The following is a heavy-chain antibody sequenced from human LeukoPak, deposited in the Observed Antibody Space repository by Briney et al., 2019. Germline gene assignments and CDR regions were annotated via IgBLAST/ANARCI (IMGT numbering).Heavy chain of an antibody. CDR1: GFTFSDYY. Sequence: GGSLRLSCAASGFTFSDYYMSWIRQAPGKGLEWVSYISSSGGTIYYADSVKGRFTISRDNAKNSLYLQMNSLRAEDTAVYYCARDIHYYDSSGYYYPWGQGTLVTVSS. D-gene: IGHD3-22*01. J-gene: IGHJ5*02. V-gene: IGHV3-11*01. CDR3: ARDIHYYDSSGYYYP. CDR2: ISSSGGTI.